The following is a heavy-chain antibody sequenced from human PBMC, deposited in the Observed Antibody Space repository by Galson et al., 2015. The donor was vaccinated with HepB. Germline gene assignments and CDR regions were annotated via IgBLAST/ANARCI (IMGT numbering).Heavy chain of an antibody. V-gene: IGHV3-74*01. CDR2: IKGDGSHT. CDR3: VRDGDVWNFDY. CDR1: GFTFSSYW. Sequence: CLRLSCAASGFTFSSYWMHWVRQAPGKGLEWVSRIKGDGSHTIYADSVTGRFTISRDNAKNTLHLQMHSLRAEDTAMYYCVRDGDVWNFDYWGQGTLVTVSS. J-gene: IGHJ4*02. D-gene: IGHD1-1*01.